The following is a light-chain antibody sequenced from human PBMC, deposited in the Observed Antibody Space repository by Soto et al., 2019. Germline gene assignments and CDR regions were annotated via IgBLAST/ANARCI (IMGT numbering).Light chain of an antibody. CDR1: QSLLNRYGTSY. J-gene: IGKJ2*02. CDR2: DVS. CDR3: KQPTQHLPCT. Sequence: DVVLTQTPLSSPVTLGQTVSISCRSSQSLLNRYGTSYLRWLHQRPGQPPRPLIYDVSNRFYGVPHRVGSSSAPKSCTLKSSRVGAGDDGVSSCKQPTQHLPCTLGQGNKLEI. V-gene: IGKV2-24*01.